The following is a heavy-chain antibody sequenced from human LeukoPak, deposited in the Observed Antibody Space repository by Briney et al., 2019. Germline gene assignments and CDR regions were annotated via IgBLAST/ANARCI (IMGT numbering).Heavy chain of an antibody. D-gene: IGHD1-26*01. CDR3: AGPLYGRYDFDY. CDR1: GFALSNSY. CDR2: INSDGSST. V-gene: IGHV3-74*01. Sequence: PGGSLRLSCAASGFALSNSYMHWVRQAPGKGLVWVSRINSDGSSTSYADSVKGRFTISRDNAKNTLFLQMNSLRAEDTAVYYCAGPLYGRYDFDYWGQGTLVTVSS. J-gene: IGHJ4*02.